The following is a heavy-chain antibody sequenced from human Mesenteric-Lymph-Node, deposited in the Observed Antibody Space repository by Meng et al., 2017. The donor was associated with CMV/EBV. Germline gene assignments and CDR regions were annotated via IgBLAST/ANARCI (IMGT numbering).Heavy chain of an antibody. Sequence: GESLKISCAASGFTLNSYRMNWVRQAPGKGLEWVSSISSSSSYIKYADSVKGRFTISRDNAKNSLYLQMNSLRAEDTAIYYCARENVNDYGDYVWDYWGQGTLVTVSS. CDR3: ARENVNDYGDYVWDY. V-gene: IGHV3-21*01. J-gene: IGHJ4*02. CDR2: ISSSSSYI. CDR1: GFTLNSYR. D-gene: IGHD4-17*01.